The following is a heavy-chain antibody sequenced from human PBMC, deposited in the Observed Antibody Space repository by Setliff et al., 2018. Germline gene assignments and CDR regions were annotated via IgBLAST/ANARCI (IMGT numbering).Heavy chain of an antibody. CDR1: GGTFSSYA. CDR2: IIPILGIA. CDR3: ARGYCSGGSCYEGSFDY. Sequence: GASVKVSCKASGGTFSSYAISWVRQAPGQGLEWMGGIIPILGIANYAQKFQGRVTITADKSTSTAYMELSSLRSEDTAVYYCARGYCSGGSCYEGSFDYWGQGTTVTVSS. J-gene: IGHJ4*03. V-gene: IGHV1-69*10. D-gene: IGHD2-15*01.